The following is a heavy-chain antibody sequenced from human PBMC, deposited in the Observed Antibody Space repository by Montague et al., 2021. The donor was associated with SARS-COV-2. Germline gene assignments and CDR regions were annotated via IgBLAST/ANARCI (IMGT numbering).Heavy chain of an antibody. V-gene: IGHV3-15*01. J-gene: IGHJ6*02. CDR2: IKKRSDGGTT. CDR3: TTDSFTLNYSVILLATWSYKYFGPDV. Sequence: SLRLSCAGSGFHFNNAWMSWVRQAPGKGLEWVGRIKKRSDGGTTDYAAPVKGRFTISRDDSKNTLYLQMNSLTTDDTAIYYCTTDSFTLNYSVILLATWSYKYFGPDVWGRGTTVTVSS. D-gene: IGHD5/OR15-5a*01. CDR1: GFHFNNAW.